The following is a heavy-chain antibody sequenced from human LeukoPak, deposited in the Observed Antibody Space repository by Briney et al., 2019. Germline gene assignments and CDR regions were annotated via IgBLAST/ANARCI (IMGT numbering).Heavy chain of an antibody. CDR3: VRGRTSFDP. V-gene: IGHV3-74*01. CDR1: VFILRSYW. CDR2: INYEGSNT. Sequence: GGSLSLSCASCVFILRSYWMHGVRQPPGKGLVGVSRINYEGSNTTYADSVKGRFTISRDNAKNTLYLQMNSLRAEDTAVYYCVRGRTSFDPWGQGTLVTVSS. J-gene: IGHJ5*02. D-gene: IGHD1-14*01.